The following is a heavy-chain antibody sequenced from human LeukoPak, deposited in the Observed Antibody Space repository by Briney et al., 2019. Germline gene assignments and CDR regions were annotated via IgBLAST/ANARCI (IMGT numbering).Heavy chain of an antibody. CDR2: IYHSGGS. D-gene: IGHD1-1*01. CDR3: AKAGTTGIHHWFDP. CDR1: GYSISNDYY. J-gene: IGHJ5*02. Sequence: PSETLSLTCAVSGYSISNDYYWGWIRQPPGKGLEWIGNIYHSGGSYYNPSLKSRFTILVDTSKNQFSLKLSSVTAADTAVYYCAKAGTTGIHHWFDPWGQGNLVTVSS. V-gene: IGHV4-38-2*01.